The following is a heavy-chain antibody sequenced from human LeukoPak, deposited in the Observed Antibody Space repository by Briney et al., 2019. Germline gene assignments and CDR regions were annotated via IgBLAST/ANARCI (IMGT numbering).Heavy chain of an antibody. J-gene: IGHJ4*02. V-gene: IGHV3-23*01. D-gene: IGHD3-10*01. CDR1: GFTFSGYA. Sequence: GGSLRLSCAASGFTFSGYAMSWVRQAPGKGLEWVSAISGSGGSTYYADSVKGRFTISRDNSKNTLNLQMNSLRAEDTAVYYCATIWFGELLYPDHWGQGTLVTVSS. CDR3: ATIWFGELLYPDH. CDR2: ISGSGGST.